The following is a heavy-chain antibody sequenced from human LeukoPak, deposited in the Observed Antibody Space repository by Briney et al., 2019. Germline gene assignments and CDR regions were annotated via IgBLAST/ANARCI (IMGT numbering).Heavy chain of an antibody. CDR3: AKSAAVVYGMDV. CDR1: GFTFSSYA. V-gene: IGHV3-30-3*02. D-gene: IGHD6-19*01. CDR2: ISYDGSNK. J-gene: IGHJ6*02. Sequence: GGSLRLSCAASGFTFSSYAMHWVRQAPGKGLEWVAVISYDGSNKYYADSVKGRFTISRDNSKNTLYLQMNSLTVEDTAVYYCAKSAAVVYGMDVWGQGTTVTVSS.